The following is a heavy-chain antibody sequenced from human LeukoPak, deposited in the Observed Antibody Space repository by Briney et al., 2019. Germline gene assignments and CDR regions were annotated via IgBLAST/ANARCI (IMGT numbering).Heavy chain of an antibody. V-gene: IGHV3-23*01. D-gene: IGHD2-21*01. J-gene: IGHJ4*02. CDR3: PRRLAQTKGFDY. Sequence: GGSLRLSCAASGFTFSSHVMYWVRQAPGKGLEWVSAISESGGSTYYPDSVKGRFTISRDNSKNTLYLQMNSLRADDTAVYYCPRRLAQTKGFDYWGQGILVTVSS. CDR2: ISESGGST. CDR1: GFTFSSHV.